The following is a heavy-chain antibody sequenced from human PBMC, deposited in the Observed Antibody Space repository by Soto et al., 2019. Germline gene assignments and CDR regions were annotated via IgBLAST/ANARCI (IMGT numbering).Heavy chain of an antibody. CDR3: ARVGRPFYGPSEAHLDY. CDR1: GFTFSGSL. CDR2: ISYDGSNK. V-gene: IGHV3-30-3*01. Sequence: GSLRLSCAASGFTFSGSLMHWVRQAPGKGLEWVAVISYDGSNKYYADSVKGRFTISRDNSKNTLYLQMNSLRAEDTAVYYCARVGRPFYGPSEAHLDYWGQGTLVTVSS. D-gene: IGHD3-10*01. J-gene: IGHJ4*02.